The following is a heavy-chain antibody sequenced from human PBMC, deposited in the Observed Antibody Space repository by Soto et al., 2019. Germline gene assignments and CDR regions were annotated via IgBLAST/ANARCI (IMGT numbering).Heavy chain of an antibody. CDR1: GLKVSSW. J-gene: IGHJ4*02. D-gene: IGHD5-18*01. CDR2: TTQDGSGR. Sequence: GGSLRLSCAASGLKVSSWMSWVRQAPGKGLEWVAMTTQDGSGRHYLDSLKGRFTISRDSAKNSMYLQMNSLTVEDTAMYYWASLDTAVIKTGGYWGQGTQVTVSS. CDR3: ASLDTAVIKTGGY. V-gene: IGHV3-7*01.